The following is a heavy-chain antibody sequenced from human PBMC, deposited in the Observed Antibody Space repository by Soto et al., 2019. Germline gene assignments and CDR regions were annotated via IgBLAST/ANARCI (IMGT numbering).Heavy chain of an antibody. CDR2: IYPGDSDT. D-gene: IGHD6-13*01. CDR3: ARLAGAAAAPNYYSGMDV. V-gene: IGHV5-51*01. Sequence: ESLKISCKGSGYYFTSYWIGWVRQMPGKGLEWMGIIYPGDSDTKYNPPFQGQVTISADKSISTAYLQWTSLKASDTAIYYCARLAGAAAAPNYYSGMDVWGQGTTVTVSS. CDR1: GYYFTSYW. J-gene: IGHJ6*02.